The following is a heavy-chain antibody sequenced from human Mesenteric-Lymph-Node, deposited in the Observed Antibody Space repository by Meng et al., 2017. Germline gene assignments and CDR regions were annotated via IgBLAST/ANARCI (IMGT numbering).Heavy chain of an antibody. D-gene: IGHD2-15*01. V-gene: IGHV3-21*01. CDR1: GFSFSSYS. CDR2: ISSSS. Sequence: EVQLVESGGGLVTPGGSLSLSCATSGFSFSSYSMNWVRQAPGKGLEWVSSISSSSSYADSVKGRFTISRDNAKNTLYLQMNSLRAEDTAVYFCARGRVVVGAAPSDFWGQGTLVTVSS. J-gene: IGHJ4*02. CDR3: ARGRVVVGAAPSDF.